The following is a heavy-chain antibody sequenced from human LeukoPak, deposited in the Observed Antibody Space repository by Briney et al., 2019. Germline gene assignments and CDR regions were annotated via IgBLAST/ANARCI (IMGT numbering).Heavy chain of an antibody. V-gene: IGHV1-2*02. CDR2: INPNSGGT. CDR3: ARESSVLWFGTRAGFDY. D-gene: IGHD3-10*01. J-gene: IGHJ4*02. Sequence: ASVKVSCKASGYTFTGYYVHWVRQAPGQGLEWMGWINPNSGGTNYAQKFQGRVTMTRDTSISTAYMELSRLRSDDTAVYYCARESSVLWFGTRAGFDYWGQGTLVTVSS. CDR1: GYTFTGYY.